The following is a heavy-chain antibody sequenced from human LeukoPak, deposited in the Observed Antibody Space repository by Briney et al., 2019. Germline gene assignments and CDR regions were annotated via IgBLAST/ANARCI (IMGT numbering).Heavy chain of an antibody. D-gene: IGHD6-6*01. CDR3: ARDKGGYSSSPPYD. J-gene: IGHJ4*02. Sequence: SETLSLTCTVSGDSIARSTYYWGWIRQAPGKGLEWLGIVYWSGTTYYNPSFKSRVTISVDTSKSEFSLKLRSVTAADTAVYYCARDKGGYSSSPPYDWGQGTLVTVSS. V-gene: IGHV4-39*07. CDR2: VYWSGTT. CDR1: GDSIARSTYY.